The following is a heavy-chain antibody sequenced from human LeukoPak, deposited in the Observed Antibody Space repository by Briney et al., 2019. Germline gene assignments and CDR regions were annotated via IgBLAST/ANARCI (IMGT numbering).Heavy chain of an antibody. CDR1: GFTFDEYT. J-gene: IGHJ4*02. V-gene: IGHV3-9*01. CDR2: ISWNSGSI. D-gene: IGHD1-14*01. Sequence: PGGSLRLSCAASGFTFDEYTMHWVRQAPGKGLEGVAGISWNSGSIGYADSVEGRFTISRDNAKNSLYLQMNRLRGDDTALYYCAKDRRNDFDYWGQGALVTVSS. CDR3: AKDRRNDFDY.